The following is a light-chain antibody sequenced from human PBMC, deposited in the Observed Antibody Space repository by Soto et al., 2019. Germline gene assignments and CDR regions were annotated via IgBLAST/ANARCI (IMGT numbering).Light chain of an antibody. CDR2: DVS. CDR1: SSDVGNYNL. Sequence: SALTQPASVSGSPGQSITISCTGTSSDVGNYNLVSWYQQHPGKAPKLMIYDVSKRPSGVSNRFSGSKSGKTASLTISGLQAEDGADYYCCSYAGSSTWVFGGGTKLTVL. CDR3: CSYAGSSTWV. V-gene: IGLV2-23*02. J-gene: IGLJ3*02.